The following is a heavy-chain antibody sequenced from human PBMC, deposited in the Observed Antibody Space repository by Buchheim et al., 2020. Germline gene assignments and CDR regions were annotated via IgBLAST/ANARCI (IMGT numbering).Heavy chain of an antibody. D-gene: IGHD3-16*01. Sequence: QVLLQESGPGVAKPSQTVSLTCTVSGASISSGAHHWAWIRQHPGKGLEWIGCIYDNSGRTYYNPSLQSRAYISVDTSKNTFSLKLTSATAADTALYYCASYYVGEGGRGYWGQGT. J-gene: IGHJ4*02. V-gene: IGHV4-31*03. CDR3: ASYYVGEGGRGY. CDR1: GASISSGAHH. CDR2: IYDNSGRT.